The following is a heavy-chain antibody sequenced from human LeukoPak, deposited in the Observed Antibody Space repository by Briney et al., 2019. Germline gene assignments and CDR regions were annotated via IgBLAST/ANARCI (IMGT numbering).Heavy chain of an antibody. D-gene: IGHD6-19*01. J-gene: IGHJ4*02. Sequence: GGSLRLSCAAPGFTVSSNYMSWVRQAPGKGLEWVSVIYSGGNTYYADSVKGRFTISRDNSKNTLYLHMNSLRAEDTAVYYCARHSSGWYYFDYWGQGTLVTVSS. CDR2: IYSGGNT. CDR3: ARHSSGWYYFDY. V-gene: IGHV3-66*04. CDR1: GFTVSSNY.